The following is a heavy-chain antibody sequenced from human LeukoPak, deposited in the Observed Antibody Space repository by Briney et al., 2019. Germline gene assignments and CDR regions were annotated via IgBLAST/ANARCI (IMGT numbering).Heavy chain of an antibody. Sequence: GGSLRLSCAASGFTFSSYEMNWVRQAPGKGLEWVSYISGSGGGIYYADSVKGRFTMSRDNARNSLYLQMSSLRAEDTAVYYCARMPLAGQYNDCWGQGTLATVSS. CDR3: ARMPLAGQYNDC. J-gene: IGHJ4*02. CDR1: GFTFSSYE. CDR2: ISGSGGGI. V-gene: IGHV3-48*03. D-gene: IGHD6-19*01.